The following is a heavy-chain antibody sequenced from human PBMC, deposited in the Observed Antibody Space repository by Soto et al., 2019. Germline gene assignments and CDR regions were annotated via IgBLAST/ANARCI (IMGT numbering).Heavy chain of an antibody. D-gene: IGHD2-21*02. CDR1: GYTFTSYA. V-gene: IGHV1-69*13. J-gene: IGHJ4*02. CDR3: ARAYCDCDCYSGFDY. CDR2: IIPIFPTT. Sequence: SVKVSCKASGYTFTSYAMHWVRQAPGQRLEWMGGIIPIFPTTNYAQKFQDRVTITADESTSTAYMELSSLTSEDTAIYYCARAYCDCDCYSGFDYWGQGTLVTVSS.